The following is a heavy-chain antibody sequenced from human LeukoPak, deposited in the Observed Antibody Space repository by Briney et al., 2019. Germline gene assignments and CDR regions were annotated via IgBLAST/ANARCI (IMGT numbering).Heavy chain of an antibody. Sequence: SETLSLTCAVYGGSFSDYYWSWIRQPPGKGLEWIGEVNHSGSTNYNPSLKSRVTISVDTSKNQFSLRLSSVTAADTAVYYCARRKRSGCSSTSCLLNWLDPWGQGTLVTVSS. CDR2: VNHSGST. CDR1: GGSFSDYY. V-gene: IGHV4-34*01. D-gene: IGHD2-2*01. J-gene: IGHJ5*02. CDR3: ARRKRSGCSSTSCLLNWLDP.